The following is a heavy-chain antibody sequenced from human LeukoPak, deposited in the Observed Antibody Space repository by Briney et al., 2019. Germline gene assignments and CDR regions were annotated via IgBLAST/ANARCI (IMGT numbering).Heavy chain of an antibody. J-gene: IGHJ4*02. CDR2: ISGSGGST. CDR3: AKGSSGYSSGWYNY. CDR1: GFTFSSYA. V-gene: IGHV3-23*01. Sequence: GGSLRLSCAASGFTFSSYAMSWVRQAPGKGLEWVSAISGSGGSTYYADSVKGRFTISRDNSKNTLYLQMNSLRAEDTAVYYCAKGSSGYSSGWYNYWGQGTLVTVSS. D-gene: IGHD6-19*01.